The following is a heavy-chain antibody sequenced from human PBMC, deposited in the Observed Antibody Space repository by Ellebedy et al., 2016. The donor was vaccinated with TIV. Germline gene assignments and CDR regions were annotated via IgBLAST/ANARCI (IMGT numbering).Heavy chain of an antibody. CDR3: ARHEVVAPFDY. CDR1: GASISSHY. D-gene: IGHD3-22*01. Sequence: GSLRLXXTVSGASISSHYWRWIRQPAGKGLEWIGRMYGSRSTNYNPSLKSRVTMSVDTSKNQFSLKLTSVTAADTAVYYCARHEVVAPFDYWGQGTLVTVSS. CDR2: MYGSRST. J-gene: IGHJ4*02. V-gene: IGHV4-4*07.